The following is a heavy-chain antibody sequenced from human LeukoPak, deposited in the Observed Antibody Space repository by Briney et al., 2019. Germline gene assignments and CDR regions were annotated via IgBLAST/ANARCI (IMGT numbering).Heavy chain of an antibody. V-gene: IGHV3-9*01. CDR1: GFTFDDYV. CDR3: AKHMRATNTYSFFGLDV. CDR2: ISWNSGSI. J-gene: IGHJ6*02. D-gene: IGHD1-26*01. Sequence: PGGSLRLSCAASGFTFDDYVMYWVRQPPGKGLEWVSGISWNSGSIAYADSVQGRFTISRDNAKNSLYLQLSSLRPEDTALYYCAKHMRATNTYSFFGLDVWGQGTTVTVSS.